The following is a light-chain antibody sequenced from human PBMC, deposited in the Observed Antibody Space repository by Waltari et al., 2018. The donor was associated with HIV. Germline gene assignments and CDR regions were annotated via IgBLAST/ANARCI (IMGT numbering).Light chain of an antibody. V-gene: IGLV6-57*04. J-gene: IGLJ2*01. CDR3: QSYDSSNLV. CDR2: EDD. CDR1: SGILPSTY. Sequence: NFMLTQPHSVSESPGKTVTISCTRSSGILPSTYVTRYQQRQGSAPTTVIFEDDQRPSGVPDRFSGSIDSSSNSASLTISGLKTEDEADYYCQSYDSSNLVFGGGTKLTVL.